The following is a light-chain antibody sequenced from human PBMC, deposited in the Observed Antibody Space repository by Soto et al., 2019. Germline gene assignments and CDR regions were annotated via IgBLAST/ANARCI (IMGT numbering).Light chain of an antibody. CDR3: QQHNNWQWT. CDR2: AAS. Sequence: EIVMTQSPATLSVSPGERATLSCRASQSIRSNLAWYQQRPGQAPRLLIYAASTRATGIPVRFSGSGSGTEFTLTISSLQSEDFAVYYCQQHNNWQWTFGQGTRVDIK. V-gene: IGKV3D-15*01. CDR1: QSIRSN. J-gene: IGKJ1*01.